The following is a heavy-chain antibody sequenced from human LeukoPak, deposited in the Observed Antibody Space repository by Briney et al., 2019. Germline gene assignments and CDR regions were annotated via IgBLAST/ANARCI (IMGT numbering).Heavy chain of an antibody. V-gene: IGHV4-59*08. CDR1: GGSISSYY. Sequence: SETLSLTCTGSGGSISSYYWSWIRQPPGKGMEWIGYIYYSGSTNYNPSLKSRVTISVDTSKNQFSLKLSSVTAADTAVYYCASYQYCTNGVCYRAFDYWGQGTLVTVSS. CDR3: ASYQYCTNGVCYRAFDY. CDR2: IYYSGST. D-gene: IGHD2-8*01. J-gene: IGHJ4*02.